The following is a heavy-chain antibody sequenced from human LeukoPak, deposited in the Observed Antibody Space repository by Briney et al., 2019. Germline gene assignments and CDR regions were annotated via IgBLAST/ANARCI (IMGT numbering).Heavy chain of an antibody. D-gene: IGHD2-2*01. CDR2: ISGYNGNT. V-gene: IGHV1-18*04. CDR3: AREYCSTTRCYMADY. J-gene: IGHJ4*02. Sequence: ASVKVSCKASGYTFTGYYMHWVRQAPGQGPEWMGWISGYNGNTNYAQKLQGRVTMTTDTSTSTAYMELRSLRSDDTAVYYCAREYCSTTRCYMADYWGQGTLVTVSS. CDR1: GYTFTGYY.